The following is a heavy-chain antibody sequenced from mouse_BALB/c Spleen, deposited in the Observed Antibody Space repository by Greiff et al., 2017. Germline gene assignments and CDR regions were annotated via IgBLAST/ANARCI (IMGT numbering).Heavy chain of an antibody. CDR1: GYSITSDYA. CDR2: ISYSGST. CDR3: ARAIYDCYYDY. D-gene: IGHD2-3*01. Sequence: EVKLEESGPGLVKPSQSLSLTCTVTGYSITSDYAWNWIRQFPGNKLEWMGYISYSGSTSYNPSLKSRISITRHTSKNQVFLQLNSVTTEDTATYVCARAIYDCYYDYWGQGTTLTVP. V-gene: IGHV3-2*02. J-gene: IGHJ2*01.